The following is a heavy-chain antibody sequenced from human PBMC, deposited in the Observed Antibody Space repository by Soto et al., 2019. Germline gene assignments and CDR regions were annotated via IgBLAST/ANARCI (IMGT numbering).Heavy chain of an antibody. V-gene: IGHV3-7*01. D-gene: IGHD2-2*01. Sequence: GGSLRLSCAASGFTFSNFWMSWVRQAPGKGLEWVANIKQDGSEKYYVDSAKGRFIISRDNAKNSLYLQMTSLGAEDTAMYYCPSLVVPAVLPKTYYFYMDVWGKGPTVAVSS. CDR1: GFTFSNFW. J-gene: IGHJ6*03. CDR3: PSLVVPAVLPKTYYFYMDV. CDR2: IKQDGSEK.